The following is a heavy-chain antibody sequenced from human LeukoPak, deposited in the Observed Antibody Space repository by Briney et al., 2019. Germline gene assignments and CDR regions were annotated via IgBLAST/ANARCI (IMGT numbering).Heavy chain of an antibody. J-gene: IGHJ4*02. CDR3: ARTNPVYGDYDY. D-gene: IGHD4-17*01. CDR2: MFPDGRT. Sequence: PGGSLRLSCAVSGFSVNDNYMSWVRQPPGKGLQWVSVMFPDGRTYYADSVKGRFTISRDLARNTPLVQMHSLRADDTAVHYCARTNPVYGDYDYWGQGTLVTVSS. V-gene: IGHV3-53*01. CDR1: GFSVNDNY.